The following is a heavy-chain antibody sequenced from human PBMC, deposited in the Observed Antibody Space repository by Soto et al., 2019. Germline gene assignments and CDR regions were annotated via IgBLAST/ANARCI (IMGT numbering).Heavy chain of an antibody. CDR2: IYTSGST. Sequence: WETLSLTCTVSGGSISSYYWSWIRQPAGKGLEWIGRIYTSGSTTYNPSLKSRVTMSVDTSKNQFSLKLSSVTAADTAVDYCARDESHYYDSSGYYDYWGQGTLVTSPQ. D-gene: IGHD3-22*01. V-gene: IGHV4-4*07. J-gene: IGHJ4*02. CDR1: GGSISSYY. CDR3: ARDESHYYDSSGYYDY.